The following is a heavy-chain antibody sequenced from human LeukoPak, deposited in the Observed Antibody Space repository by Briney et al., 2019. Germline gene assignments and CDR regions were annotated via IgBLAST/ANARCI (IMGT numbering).Heavy chain of an antibody. CDR1: GYSFTSHW. CDR2: IYPGDSDT. V-gene: IGHV5-51*01. J-gene: IGHJ4*02. CDR3: ARHGDSNWYFDY. D-gene: IGHD6-13*01. Sequence: GESLKISCKGSGYSFTSHWIAWLRQMPGKGLEWMGIIYPGDSDTTYSPSFQGQVTISADKSISTAYLQWSSLKASDTAMYYCARHGDSNWYFDYWGQGTLVTVSS.